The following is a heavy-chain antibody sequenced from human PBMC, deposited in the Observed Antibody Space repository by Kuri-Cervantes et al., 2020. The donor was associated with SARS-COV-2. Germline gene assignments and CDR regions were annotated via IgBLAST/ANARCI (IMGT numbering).Heavy chain of an antibody. D-gene: IGHD5-12*01. Sequence: SVKVSCKASGGTFSSYTISWVRQAPGQGLEWMGGIIPIFGTANYAQKFQGRVTITADKSTSTAYMELGSLRSEDTAVYYCASEDSGYDLSLPLDYWGQGTLVTVSS. V-gene: IGHV1-69*06. CDR2: IIPIFGTA. CDR3: ASEDSGYDLSLPLDY. J-gene: IGHJ4*02. CDR1: GGTFSSYT.